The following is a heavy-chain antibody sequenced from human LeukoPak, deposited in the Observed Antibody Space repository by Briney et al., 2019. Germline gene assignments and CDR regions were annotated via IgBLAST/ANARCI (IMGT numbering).Heavy chain of an antibody. D-gene: IGHD3-22*01. CDR1: GFTVSDYS. CDR2: ISGSGSYT. CDR3: AKRRYDSSGHFDS. V-gene: IGHV3-23*01. J-gene: IGHJ4*02. Sequence: GGSLRLSCAASGFTVSDYSMSWVRQAPGKGLEWVSAISGSGSYTDYADSVKGRFTISKDISKNTLYMRMSSLRAEDTAVYFCAKRRYDSSGHFDSRGQGTLVTVSS.